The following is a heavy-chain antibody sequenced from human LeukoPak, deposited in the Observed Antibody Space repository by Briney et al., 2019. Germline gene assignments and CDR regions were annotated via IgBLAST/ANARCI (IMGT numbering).Heavy chain of an antibody. CDR3: ARRMGSSWYGYYYYMDV. D-gene: IGHD6-13*01. Sequence: SETLSLTCTVSGYSISTGYYWDWIRQPPGQGLEWIGTFYRGGSTYYNPSLKSRVTISVDTSKNQFSLKLSSVTAADTAVYYCARRMGSSWYGYYYYMDVWGKGTTVTVSS. CDR1: GYSISTGYY. CDR2: FYRGGST. V-gene: IGHV4-38-2*02. J-gene: IGHJ6*03.